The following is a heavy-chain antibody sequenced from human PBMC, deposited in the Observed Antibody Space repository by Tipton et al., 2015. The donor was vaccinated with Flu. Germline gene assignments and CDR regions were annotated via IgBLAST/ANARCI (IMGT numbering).Heavy chain of an antibody. CDR3: ARVSPRRVTAIVVVMLPEGYFDY. V-gene: IGHV4-38-2*01. J-gene: IGHJ4*02. Sequence: TLSLTCAVSGYSISTGYYWTWIRQSPGKGLEWIGEINHSGSTQYNSSLKSRVTMSVDSSKNQFSLHLTSVTAADTAVYYCARVSPRRVTAIVVVMLPEGYFDYWGQGTHVIVSP. CDR2: INHSGST. CDR1: GYSISTGYY. D-gene: IGHD3-22*01.